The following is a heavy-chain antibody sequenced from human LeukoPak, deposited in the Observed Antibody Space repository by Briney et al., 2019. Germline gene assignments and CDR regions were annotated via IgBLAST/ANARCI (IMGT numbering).Heavy chain of an antibody. V-gene: IGHV4-39*01. J-gene: IGHJ4*02. Sequence: PSETLSLTCTVSGGSISSSSYYWGWIRQPPGKGLEWIGSIYYSGSTYYNPPLKSRVTISVDTSKNQFSLKLSSVTAADTAVYYCARRGSTGRDYWGQGTLVTVSS. CDR2: IYYSGST. D-gene: IGHD6-19*01. CDR1: GGSISSSSYY. CDR3: ARRGSTGRDY.